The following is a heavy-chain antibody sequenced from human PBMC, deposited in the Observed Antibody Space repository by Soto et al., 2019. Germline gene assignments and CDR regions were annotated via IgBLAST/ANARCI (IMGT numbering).Heavy chain of an antibody. CDR1: GGSISSGGYS. D-gene: IGHD4-4*01. J-gene: IGHJ4*02. CDR3: ARGMTTVTTIDY. CDR2: IYHSGST. Sequence: SETLSLTCAVSGGSISSGGYSWSWIRQPPGKGLEWIGYIYHSGSTYYNPSLKSRVTISVDRSKNQFSLKLSSVTAADTAVYYCARGMTTVTTIDYWGQGTLVTVSS. V-gene: IGHV4-30-2*01.